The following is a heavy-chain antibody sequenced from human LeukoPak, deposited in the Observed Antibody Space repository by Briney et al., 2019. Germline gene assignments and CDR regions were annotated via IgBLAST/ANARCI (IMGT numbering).Heavy chain of an antibody. CDR3: ARDLMVRGVIPYYYYYGMDV. J-gene: IGHJ6*02. CDR1: GFTFSSYG. CDR2: ISYDGSNK. Sequence: GGSLRLSCAASGFTFSSYGMHWVRQAPGKGLGWVAVISYDGSNKYYADSVKGRFTISGDNFKNSLYLQMNSLRAEDTAVYYCARDLMVRGVIPYYYYYGMDVWGQGTTVIVSS. V-gene: IGHV3-30*03. D-gene: IGHD3-10*01.